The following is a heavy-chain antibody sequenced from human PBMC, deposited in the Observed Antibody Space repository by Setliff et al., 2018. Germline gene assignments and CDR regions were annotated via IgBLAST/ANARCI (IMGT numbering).Heavy chain of an antibody. CDR2: VYNGNDET. J-gene: IGHJ4*02. CDR3: AKRGHYSSSDGLSFDF. D-gene: IGHD6-6*01. V-gene: IGHV3-23*01. CDR1: GFAFSYHS. Sequence: GGSLRLSCAASGFAFSYHSMNWVRQAPGKGLEWVSSVYNGNDETKYADSVKGRFTISRDRSKNTVYLQMNRLRAEDTAVYYCAKRGHYSSSDGLSFDFWGQGTQVTVSS.